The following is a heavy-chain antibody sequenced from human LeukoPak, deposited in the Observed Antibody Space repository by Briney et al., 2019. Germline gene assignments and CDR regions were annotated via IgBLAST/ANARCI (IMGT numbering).Heavy chain of an antibody. J-gene: IGHJ4*02. D-gene: IGHD6-13*01. Sequence: PSETLSLTCTVSGGSISSYYWSWIRQPPGKGLEWIGYIYTSGSTNYNPSLKSRVTISVDTSKNQFSLKLSSVTAADTAVYYCARTDSSWHLFDYWGQGTLVTVSS. CDR1: GGSISSYY. CDR3: ARTDSSWHLFDY. CDR2: IYTSGST. V-gene: IGHV4-4*09.